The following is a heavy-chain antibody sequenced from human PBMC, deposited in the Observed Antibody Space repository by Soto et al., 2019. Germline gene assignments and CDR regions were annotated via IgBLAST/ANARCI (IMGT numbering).Heavy chain of an antibody. J-gene: IGHJ4*02. Sequence: EVQLVESGGNLVQPGGSLRLSCAASRFTFSSYWMSWVRQAPGKGLEWVANINPYGSEKFYVDSVKGRFTISRDNAKNSLYLQMNSLRAEDTAVYYCARDKGYLDYWGQGTLVTVSS. CDR3: ARDKGYLDY. CDR1: RFTFSSYW. CDR2: INPYGSEK. D-gene: IGHD2-2*01. V-gene: IGHV3-7*01.